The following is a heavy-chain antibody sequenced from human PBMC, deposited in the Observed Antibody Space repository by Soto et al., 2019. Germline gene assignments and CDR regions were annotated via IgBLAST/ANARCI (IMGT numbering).Heavy chain of an antibody. D-gene: IGHD2-15*01. CDR3: ARQLAVPYAAYAMDV. CDR2: IWYNGSKK. V-gene: IGHV3-33*03. Sequence: QVHLVESGGGVVQPGRSLRLSCAASGFTFSSYGMLWVRQAPGKGLEWVAVIWYNGSKKYYGESVKGRFTIFRDNSENTLYLEMSSLRAEDTAVYYCARQLAVPYAAYAMDVWGQGTTDTVSS. CDR1: GFTFSSYG. J-gene: IGHJ6*02.